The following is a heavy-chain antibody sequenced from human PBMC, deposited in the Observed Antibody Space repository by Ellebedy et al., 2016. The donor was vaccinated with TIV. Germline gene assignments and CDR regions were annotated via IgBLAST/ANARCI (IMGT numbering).Heavy chain of an antibody. D-gene: IGHD2-15*01. CDR1: GFTFSSYD. CDR3: AREVRYCSGGSCYSGFDP. V-gene: IGHV3-13*01. J-gene: IGHJ5*02. CDR2: IGTAGDT. Sequence: GESLKISXAASGFTFSSYDMHWVRQATGKGLEWVSAIGTAGDTYYPGSVKGRFTISRENAKNSLYLQMNSLRAGDTAVYYCAREVRYCSGGSCYSGFDPWGQGTLVTVSS.